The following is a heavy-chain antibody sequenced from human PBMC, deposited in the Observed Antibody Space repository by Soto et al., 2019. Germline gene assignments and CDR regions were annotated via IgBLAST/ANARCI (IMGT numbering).Heavy chain of an antibody. CDR1: GYSISSGYYW. D-gene: IGHD3-16*01. V-gene: IGHV2-5*01. CDR3: AHRGGATVGLYYFDY. Sequence: TLSLTCVVSGYSISSGYYWGWIRQPPGKALEWLALIYWHDDKRYSPSLKSRLTITKDTSKNQVVLTMTNMDPVDTATYYCAHRGGATVGLYYFDYWGQGALVTVSS. CDR2: IYWHDDK. J-gene: IGHJ4*02.